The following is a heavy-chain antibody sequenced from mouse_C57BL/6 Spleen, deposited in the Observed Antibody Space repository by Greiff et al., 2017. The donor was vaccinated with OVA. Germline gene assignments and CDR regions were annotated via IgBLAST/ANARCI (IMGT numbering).Heavy chain of an antibody. Sequence: VQLQQPGAELVKPGASVKLSCKASGYTFTSYWMKWVKQRPGQGREWIGEIDPSDSYTNYNQKFKGKATLTVDTSASTAYMQLSSLTSEDSAVYYCARADYGSSSYYFDYWGQGTTLTVSS. J-gene: IGHJ2*01. CDR3: ARADYGSSSYYFDY. CDR2: IDPSDSYT. V-gene: IGHV1-50*01. CDR1: GYTFTSYW. D-gene: IGHD1-1*01.